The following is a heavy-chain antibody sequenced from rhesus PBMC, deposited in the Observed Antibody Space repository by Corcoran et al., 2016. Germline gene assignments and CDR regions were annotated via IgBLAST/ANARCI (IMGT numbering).Heavy chain of an antibody. CDR1: GFSINTTGNA. V-gene: IGHV2-95*01. D-gene: IGHD6S26*01. CDR2: LYWNDSK. Sequence: QVTLKESGPALVKPTQTLTLTCTFSGFSINTTGNAVGRTRQTPGKALEGLASLYWNDSKYYSTSLKSRLTISKDTSKNQVVLTMTNMDPVDTATYYCARVRGYNSGWSKGYWYFDLWGPGTPITISS. J-gene: IGHJ2*01. CDR3: ARVRGYNSGWSKGYWYFDL.